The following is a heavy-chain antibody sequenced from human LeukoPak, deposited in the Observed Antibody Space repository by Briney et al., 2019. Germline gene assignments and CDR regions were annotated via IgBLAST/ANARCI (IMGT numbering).Heavy chain of an antibody. D-gene: IGHD3-10*01. CDR2: INPYSGGT. J-gene: IGHJ4*02. V-gene: IGHV1-2*02. Sequence: ASVKVSCKASGYSVTGYYIHWVRQAPGQGLEWMGWINPYSGGTNYAQKFQGRVTMTRDTSISTAYMELSRLRSDDTAVYYCAREWSGEELSDPYFDYWGQGTLVTVSS. CDR1: GYSVTGYY. CDR3: AREWSGEELSDPYFDY.